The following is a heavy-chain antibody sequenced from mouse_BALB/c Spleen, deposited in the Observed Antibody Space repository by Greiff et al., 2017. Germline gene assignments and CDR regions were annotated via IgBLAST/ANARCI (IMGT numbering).Heavy chain of an antibody. Sequence: EVQLVESGGGLVQPGGSLKLSCAASGFTFSSYTMSWVRQTPEKRLEWVAYISNGGGSTYYPDTVKGRFTISRDNAKNTLYLQMSSLKSEDTAMFYCARGDYRYAGYYLDYWGQGTTLTVSS. CDR3: ARGDYRYAGYYLDY. J-gene: IGHJ2*01. V-gene: IGHV5-12-2*01. CDR2: ISNGGGST. D-gene: IGHD2-14*01. CDR1: GFTFSSYT.